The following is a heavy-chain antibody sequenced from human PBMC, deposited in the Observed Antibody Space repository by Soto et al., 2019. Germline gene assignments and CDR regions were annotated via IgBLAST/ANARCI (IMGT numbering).Heavy chain of an antibody. D-gene: IGHD3-10*01. CDR3: ARDEGYGSGSGLLDY. Sequence: ESGGGVVQPGRSLRLSCAASGFTFSSYGMHWVRQAPGKGLEWVAVIWYDGSNKYYADSVKGRFTISRDNSKNTLYLQMNSLRAEDTAVYYCARDEGYGSGSGLLDYWGQGTLVTVSS. CDR2: IWYDGSNK. V-gene: IGHV3-33*01. J-gene: IGHJ4*02. CDR1: GFTFSSYG.